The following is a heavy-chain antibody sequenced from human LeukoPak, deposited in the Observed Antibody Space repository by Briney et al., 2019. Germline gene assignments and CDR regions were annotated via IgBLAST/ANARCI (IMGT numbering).Heavy chain of an antibody. CDR3: TTDLGIPSGGDFDC. Sequence: GGSLRLSCAGSGYTFSNAWMSWVRQAPGKGLEWVGRIKSKSDGGTIDYGAPVKGRFTISRDDSKNKLYLQMSSLKTEDTAVYYCTTDLGIPSGGDFDCWGQGTLVTVSS. D-gene: IGHD6-13*01. CDR2: IKSKSDGGTI. V-gene: IGHV3-15*01. CDR1: GYTFSNAW. J-gene: IGHJ4*02.